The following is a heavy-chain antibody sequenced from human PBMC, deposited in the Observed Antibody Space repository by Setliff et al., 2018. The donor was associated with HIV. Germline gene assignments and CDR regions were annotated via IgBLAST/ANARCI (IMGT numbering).Heavy chain of an antibody. CDR1: GGSFSGYY. D-gene: IGHD2-2*01. CDR2: SNHSGST. Sequence: PSETLSLTCAVYGGSFSGYYWSWIRQPPGKGLEWIGESNHSGSTNYNPSLKSRVTISVDTSKNQFSLKLSSVTAADTAVYYCARGGGIVVVPAAKGVWFDPWGQGTLVTVSS. J-gene: IGHJ5*02. V-gene: IGHV4-34*01. CDR3: ARGGGIVVVPAAKGVWFDP.